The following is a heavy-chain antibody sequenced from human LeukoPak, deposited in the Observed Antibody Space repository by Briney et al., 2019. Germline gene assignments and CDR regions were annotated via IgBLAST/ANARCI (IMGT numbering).Heavy chain of an antibody. Sequence: GGSLRLSCAASGFTFSSYGMHWVRQAPGKGLEWVAVISYDGSNKYYADSVKGRFTISRDNSKNTAYLQMNSLKTEDTAVYYCTRYNVGFESWGQGTLVSVSS. J-gene: IGHJ4*02. V-gene: IGHV3-30*03. CDR1: GFTFSSYG. CDR3: TRYNVGFES. CDR2: ISYDGSNK. D-gene: IGHD1-1*01.